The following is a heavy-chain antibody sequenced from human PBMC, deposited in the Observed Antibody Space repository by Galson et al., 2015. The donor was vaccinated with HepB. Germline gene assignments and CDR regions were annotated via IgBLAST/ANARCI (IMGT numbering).Heavy chain of an antibody. J-gene: IGHJ6*02. D-gene: IGHD6-13*01. V-gene: IGHV3-66*02. CDR3: ARDGSSWYDPYYYYGMDV. CDR1: GFTVSSNY. CDR2: IYSGGST. Sequence: SLRLSCAASGFTVSSNYMSWVRQAPGKGLEWVSVIYSGGSTYYADSVKGRFTISRDNSKNTLYLQMNSLRAEDTAVYYCARDGSSWYDPYYYYGMDVWGQGTTVTVSS.